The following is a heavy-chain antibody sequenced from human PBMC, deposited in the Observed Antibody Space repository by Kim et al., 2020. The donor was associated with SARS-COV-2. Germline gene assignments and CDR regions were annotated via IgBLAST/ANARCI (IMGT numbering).Heavy chain of an antibody. CDR3: AKALASVRTFDY. V-gene: IGHV3-30*18. CDR2: ISHDGSNK. CDR1: GFTFNNYG. J-gene: IGHJ4*02. Sequence: GGSLRLSCAASGFTFNNYGMHWVRQAPGKGLEWVSLISHDGSNKFYADSVKGRFTISRDDSKNTVYLQMNSLRGEDTAVYYCAKALASVRTFDYWGQGT. D-gene: IGHD3-10*01.